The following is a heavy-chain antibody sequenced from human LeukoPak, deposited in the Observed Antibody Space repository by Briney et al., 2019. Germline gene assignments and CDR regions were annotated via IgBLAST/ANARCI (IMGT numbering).Heavy chain of an antibody. CDR1: GFTFSSFG. J-gene: IGHJ4*02. CDR2: IWYDGSNE. D-gene: IGHD1-26*01. Sequence: GGSLRLSCAASGFTFSSFGMHWVRQAPGKGLEWVAVIWYDGSNENYEDSVRGRFTISRDNSKNTLYLQMNSLRAEGTAVYYCAKSVVSGYFDYWGQGTLVTVSS. CDR3: AKSVVSGYFDY. V-gene: IGHV3-33*06.